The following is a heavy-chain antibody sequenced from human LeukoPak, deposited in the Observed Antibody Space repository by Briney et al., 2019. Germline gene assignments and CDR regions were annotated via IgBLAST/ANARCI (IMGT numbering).Heavy chain of an antibody. CDR1: GFTFSSYS. Sequence: GGSQRLSCAASGFTFSSYSMNWVRQAPGKGLEWVSSISSSSSYIYYADSVKGRFTISRNNAKNSLYLQMNSLRAEDTAVYYCARDGRPIDYWGQGTLVTVSS. V-gene: IGHV3-21*01. CDR3: ARDGRPIDY. D-gene: IGHD6-6*01. CDR2: ISSSSSYI. J-gene: IGHJ4*02.